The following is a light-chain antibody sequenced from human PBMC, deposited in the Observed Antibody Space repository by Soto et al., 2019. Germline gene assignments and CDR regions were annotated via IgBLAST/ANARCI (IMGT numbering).Light chain of an antibody. CDR3: QQYGSSPIT. CDR2: GTS. V-gene: IGKV1D-16*01. Sequence: DIHITQSPSSLSASVGDRVTITCRASQDIGSHLAWYQQKPEKAPKSLIYGTSSRATGIPDRFSGSGSETDFTLTITRLEPEDFAVYYCQQYGSSPITFGQGTRLRL. CDR1: QDIGSH. J-gene: IGKJ5*01.